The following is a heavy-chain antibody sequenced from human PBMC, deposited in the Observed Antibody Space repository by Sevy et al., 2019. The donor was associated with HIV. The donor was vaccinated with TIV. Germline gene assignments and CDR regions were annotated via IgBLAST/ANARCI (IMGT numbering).Heavy chain of an antibody. D-gene: IGHD2-15*01. CDR3: ATIDTVGSLAY. Sequence: GGSLRLSCAASGFNFRNVWMSWVHQAPGKGLEWIGLIKSNTDGGTTEYGAPVKGGITISRDDSKNTLFLQVNSLKAEDTALYYCATIDTVGSLAYWGRGTLVTVSS. J-gene: IGHJ4*02. V-gene: IGHV3-15*01. CDR2: IKSNTDGGTT. CDR1: GFNFRNVW.